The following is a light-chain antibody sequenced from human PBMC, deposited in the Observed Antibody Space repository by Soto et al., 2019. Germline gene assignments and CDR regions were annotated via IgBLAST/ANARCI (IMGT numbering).Light chain of an antibody. V-gene: IGKV3-15*01. Sequence: EKVMTQSPATLSVSPGERATLSCRASQSVRSNLAWYQKKPGQAPRLLIYDASTRATGIPARFSGSGSGTEFTLIISSLQSEDFAVYYCQQYNEWPLTFGGGTKVEIK. CDR3: QQYNEWPLT. J-gene: IGKJ4*01. CDR2: DAS. CDR1: QSVRSN.